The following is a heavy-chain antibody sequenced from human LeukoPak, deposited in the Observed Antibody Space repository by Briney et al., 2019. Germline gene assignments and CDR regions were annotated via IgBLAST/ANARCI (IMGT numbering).Heavy chain of an antibody. CDR1: GGTFSSYA. CDR2: IIPIFGTA. D-gene: IGHD1-26*01. V-gene: IGHV1-69*05. Sequence: SVKVSCKASGGTFSSYAISWVRQAPGQGLEWMGGIIPIFGTANYAQKFQGRVTITTDESTSTAYMELSSLRSEVTAVYYCASGHSGSYLPSRQVLQYYMDVWGKGTTVTVSS. J-gene: IGHJ6*03. CDR3: ASGHSGSYLPSRQVLQYYMDV.